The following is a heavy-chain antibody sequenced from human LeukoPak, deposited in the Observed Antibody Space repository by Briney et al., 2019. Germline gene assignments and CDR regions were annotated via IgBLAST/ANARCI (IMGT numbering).Heavy chain of an antibody. V-gene: IGHV3-9*01. Sequence: SLRLSSPASGFTFDDYAMHWVRHAPGKGLAWISGISWNSGSIGYADSVKGRFTISRDNAKNSLYLQMNSLRAEDTALYYCAKDILGRGVTATSTRIDYWGQGTLVTVSS. CDR3: AKDILGRGVTATSTRIDY. D-gene: IGHD2-21*02. CDR1: GFTFDDYA. CDR2: ISWNSGSI. J-gene: IGHJ4*02.